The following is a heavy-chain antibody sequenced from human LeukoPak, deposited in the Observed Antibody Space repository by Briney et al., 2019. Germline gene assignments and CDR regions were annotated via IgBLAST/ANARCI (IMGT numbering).Heavy chain of an antibody. Sequence: PGGSLRLSCAASGFTFSSYWMSWVRQAPGKGLEWVANIKQDGSEKYYVDSVKGRFTISRDNAKNSLYLQMNSLRAEDMAVYYCARDYYSNEHDYWGQGTLVTVSS. D-gene: IGHD4-4*01. CDR2: IKQDGSEK. V-gene: IGHV3-7*01. CDR1: GFTFSSYW. J-gene: IGHJ4*02. CDR3: ARDYYSNEHDY.